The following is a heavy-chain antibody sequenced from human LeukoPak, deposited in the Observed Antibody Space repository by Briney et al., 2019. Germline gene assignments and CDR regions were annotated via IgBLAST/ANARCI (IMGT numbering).Heavy chain of an antibody. CDR2: INHSGST. CDR1: GGSFSGYY. J-gene: IGHJ5*02. Sequence: SETLSLTCAVYGGSFSGYYWSWIRQPPGKGLEWIGEINHSGSTNYNPSLKSRVTISVDTSKNQFSLKLSSVTAADTAVYYCARGPGPTGFDPWGQGTLVTDSS. V-gene: IGHV4-34*01. CDR3: ARGPGPTGFDP.